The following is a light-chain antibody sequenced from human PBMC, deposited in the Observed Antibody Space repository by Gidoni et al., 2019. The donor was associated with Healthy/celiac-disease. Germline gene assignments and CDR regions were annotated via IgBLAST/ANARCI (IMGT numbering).Light chain of an antibody. CDR1: QSVSSY. CDR2: DAS. J-gene: IGKJ4*01. CDR3: RQRSNRTGVT. V-gene: IGKV3-11*01. Sequence: EIVLTQSPATLSLSPGERATLSCRASQSVSSYLAWYQQKPGQAPRILIYDASNRVNGIPARFSGSRSWADVSLIISSIEHEDFVVYYCRQRSNRTGVTFGEGTKVEIK.